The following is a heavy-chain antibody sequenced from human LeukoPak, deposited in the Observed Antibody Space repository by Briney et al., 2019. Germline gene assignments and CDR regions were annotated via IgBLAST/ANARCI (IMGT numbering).Heavy chain of an antibody. V-gene: IGHV3-30*03. J-gene: IGHJ3*02. CDR3: ARDLPVYGGNSPDAFDI. CDR1: GFTFSSYG. Sequence: GGSLRLSCAASGFTFSSYGMHWVRQAPGKGLEWVAVISYDGSNKYYADSVKGRFTISRDNSKNTLYLQMNSLRAEDTAVYYCARDLPVYGGNSPDAFDIWGQGTMVTVSS. D-gene: IGHD4-23*01. CDR2: ISYDGSNK.